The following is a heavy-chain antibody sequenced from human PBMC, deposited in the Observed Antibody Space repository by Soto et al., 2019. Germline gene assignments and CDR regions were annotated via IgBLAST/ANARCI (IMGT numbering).Heavy chain of an antibody. Sequence: ASVKVSCKXSGYTFTSYGISWVRQAPGQGLEWMGWISAYNGNTNYAQKLQGRVTMTTDTSTSTAYMELRSLRSDDTAVYYCARETQGQTITIFGVVNPHFDYWGQGTLVTAPQ. CDR3: ARETQGQTITIFGVVNPHFDY. J-gene: IGHJ4*02. D-gene: IGHD3-3*01. CDR1: GYTFTSYG. CDR2: ISAYNGNT. V-gene: IGHV1-18*04.